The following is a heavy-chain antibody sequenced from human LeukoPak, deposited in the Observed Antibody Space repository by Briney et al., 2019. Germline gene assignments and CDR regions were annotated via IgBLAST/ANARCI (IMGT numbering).Heavy chain of an antibody. CDR3: VKGTYTAAH. V-gene: IGHV3-64D*06. Sequence: GGSLRLSCSASGFTFSSYAMHWVRQAPWKGLEYVSAISRSGDSIYYADSVKGRISISRDNSKNTLYLQMSSLRAEDTAVYYCVKGTYTAAHWGQGTLVTVSS. CDR2: ISRSGDSI. D-gene: IGHD1-14*01. J-gene: IGHJ4*02. CDR1: GFTFSSYA.